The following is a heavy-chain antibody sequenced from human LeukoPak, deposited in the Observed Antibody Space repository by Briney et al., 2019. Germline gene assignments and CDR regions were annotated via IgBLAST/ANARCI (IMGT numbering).Heavy chain of an antibody. J-gene: IGHJ4*02. V-gene: IGHV3-23*01. CDR3: ARAVIHSPYHMTTVTVPDY. D-gene: IGHD4-11*01. Sequence: GGSLRLSCAASGFTFSSYAMSWVRQAPGKGLEWVSAISGSGGSTYYADSVKGRFTISRDNSKNTLYLQMNSLRAEDTAVYYCARAVIHSPYHMTTVTVPDYWGQGTLVAVSS. CDR1: GFTFSSYA. CDR2: ISGSGGST.